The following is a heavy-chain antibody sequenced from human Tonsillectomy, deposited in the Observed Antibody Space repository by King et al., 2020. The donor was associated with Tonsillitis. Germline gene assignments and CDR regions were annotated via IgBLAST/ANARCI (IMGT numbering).Heavy chain of an antibody. CDR3: ARDRYCSSTSCYRDFDY. J-gene: IGHJ4*02. CDR2: ISGSSSTI. Sequence: QLVQSGGGLVQPGGSLRLSCAASGFTFSSYSMNWVRQAPGKGLEWVSYISGSSSTIYYVDSVKGRFTISRDNAKNSLYLQMNSLRAEDTAFYYCARDRYCSSTSCYRDFDYWGQGTLVTVSS. D-gene: IGHD2-2*02. V-gene: IGHV3-48*04. CDR1: GFTFSSYS.